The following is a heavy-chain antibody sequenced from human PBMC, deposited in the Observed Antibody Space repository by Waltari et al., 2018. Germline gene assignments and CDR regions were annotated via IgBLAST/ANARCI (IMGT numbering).Heavy chain of an antibody. Sequence: QMQLQQWGAGLLKPSETLSLTCGGYGGSFSSYYWPWIRQPPGKGLEWIGEINHSGSTSYNPSLKSRVTISVDTSKNQFSLELSSLTAADTAVYYCARGWFITAAGTRYFDFWGRGTLVTVSS. J-gene: IGHJ2*01. V-gene: IGHV4-34*01. CDR2: INHSGST. D-gene: IGHD6-13*01. CDR1: GGSFSSYY. CDR3: ARGWFITAAGTRYFDF.